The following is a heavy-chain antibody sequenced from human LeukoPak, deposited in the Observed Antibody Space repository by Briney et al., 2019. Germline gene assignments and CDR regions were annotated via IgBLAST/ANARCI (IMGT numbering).Heavy chain of an antibody. CDR1: RFTFSSYA. CDR3: ARETFGTGTTSSAFDI. J-gene: IGHJ3*02. Sequence: PGGSLRLSSAASRFTFSSYAMSWVRQAPGKGLEWVSAICGSGGSTYYADSVKGRFTISRDNSKNTLYLQMNSLGAEDTAVYYCARETFGTGTTSSAFDIGRQGTMVTVSS. V-gene: IGHV3-23*01. D-gene: IGHD1-7*01. CDR2: ICGSGGST.